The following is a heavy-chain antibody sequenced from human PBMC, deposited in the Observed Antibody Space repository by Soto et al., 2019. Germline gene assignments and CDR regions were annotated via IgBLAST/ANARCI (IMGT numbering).Heavy chain of an antibody. Sequence: SETLSLTCTVSGGSISSYYWSWIRQPPGKGLEWIGYIYYSGSTNYNPSLKSRVTISVDTSKNQFSLKLSSVTAADTAVYYCRGYSGYDDFDYWGQGTLVTVSS. D-gene: IGHD5-12*01. J-gene: IGHJ4*02. CDR3: RGYSGYDDFDY. CDR2: IYYSGST. CDR1: GGSISSYY. V-gene: IGHV4-59*01.